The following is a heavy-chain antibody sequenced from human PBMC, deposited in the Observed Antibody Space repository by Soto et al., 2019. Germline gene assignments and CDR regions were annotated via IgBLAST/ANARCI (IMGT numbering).Heavy chain of an antibody. CDR3: ARQKENTNWYIDY. J-gene: IGHJ4*02. Sequence: SETLSLTCAVSGDSISSGGYSWNWIRQPPGKGLEWIGSIYHSGTTYYNPSLTSRVTISVDISKNHFSLKLSSVTAADTAMYYCARQKENTNWYIDYWGQGTLVTVSS. CDR1: GDSISSGGYS. CDR2: IYHSGTT. V-gene: IGHV4-30-2*01. D-gene: IGHD1-1*01.